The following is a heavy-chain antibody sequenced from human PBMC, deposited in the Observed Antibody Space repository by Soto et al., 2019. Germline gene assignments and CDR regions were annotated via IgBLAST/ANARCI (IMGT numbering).Heavy chain of an antibody. CDR2: IYYSGST. J-gene: IGHJ6*02. V-gene: IGHV4-59*01. Sequence: SETLSLTCTVSGGSISSYYWSWIRQPPGKGLEWIGYIYYSGSTNYNPSLKSRVTISVDTSKNQFSLKLSSVTAADTALYYCAREGAGIAAAGTRAYYYYGMDVWGQGTTVTVSS. CDR3: AREGAGIAAAGTRAYYYYGMDV. D-gene: IGHD6-13*01. CDR1: GGSISSYY.